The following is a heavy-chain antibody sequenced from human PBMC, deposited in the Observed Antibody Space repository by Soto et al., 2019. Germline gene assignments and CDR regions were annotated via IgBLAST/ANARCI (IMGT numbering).Heavy chain of an antibody. CDR2: ISSSSSTI. J-gene: IGHJ6*02. CDR1: GFTFSSYS. CDR3: ARKNTHYYDSSGRMDV. Sequence: EVQLVESGGGLVQPGGSLRLSCAASGFTFSSYSMNWVRQAPGKGLEWVSYISSSSSTIYYADSVKGRFTISRDNAKNSLYLQMNSLRDEDTAVYYCARKNTHYYDSSGRMDVWGQGTTVTVSS. D-gene: IGHD3-22*01. V-gene: IGHV3-48*02.